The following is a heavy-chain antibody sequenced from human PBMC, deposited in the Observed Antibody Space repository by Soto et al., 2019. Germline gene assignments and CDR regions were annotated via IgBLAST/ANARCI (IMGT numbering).Heavy chain of an antibody. CDR1: SFSISSGYY. CDR2: ISHSGTT. D-gene: IGHD4-17*01. Sequence: SETLSLTCAVSSFSISSGYYWGWIRQPPGKGLEWIGCISHSGTTHYNTSLKSRVTISIDTSENQFSLKLSSVTAADAAVYYCARITYGYNYFDYWGRGTQVTSPQ. J-gene: IGHJ4*02. V-gene: IGHV4-38-2*01. CDR3: ARITYGYNYFDY.